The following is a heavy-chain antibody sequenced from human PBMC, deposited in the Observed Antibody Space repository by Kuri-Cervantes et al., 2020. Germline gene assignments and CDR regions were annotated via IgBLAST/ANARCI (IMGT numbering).Heavy chain of an antibody. V-gene: IGHV1-46*01. CDR1: GYTFITYY. CDR3: ARDLGGYSYGDYYYGMDV. D-gene: IGHD5-18*01. CDR2: INPSGGST. J-gene: IGHJ6*02. Sequence: ASVKVSCKASGYTFITYYIHWVRHAPGQGLEWMGIINPSGGSTSYAQKFQGRVTMTRDTSTSTVYMELSSLRSEDTAVYYCARDLGGYSYGDYYYGMDVWGQGTTVTVSS.